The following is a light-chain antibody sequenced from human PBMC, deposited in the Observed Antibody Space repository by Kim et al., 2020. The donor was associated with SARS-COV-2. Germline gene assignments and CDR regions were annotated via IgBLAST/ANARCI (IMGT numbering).Light chain of an antibody. CDR2: QDT. CDR3: QAWDSGAAV. V-gene: IGLV3-1*01. CDR1: KLGDKY. Sequence: VSPGQTATITCSGEKLGDKYACWYQQKPGQSPVVVIYQDTKRPSGIPERFSASNSGNTATLTISGTQALDEADYYCQAWDSGAAVFGGGTKLTVL. J-gene: IGLJ2*01.